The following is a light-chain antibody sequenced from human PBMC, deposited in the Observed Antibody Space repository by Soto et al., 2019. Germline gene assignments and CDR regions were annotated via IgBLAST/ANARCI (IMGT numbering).Light chain of an antibody. V-gene: IGKV2-30*01. CDR3: MHGIVTWT. Sequence: DVVMTQFPLSLPVTLGQPASISCRSSQGLVYSDGNTYLNWFQQRPGQSPSRLIYKVSNRDSVGPGRFGGSGSGTEFKLKISRVEAEDVGVYFDMHGIVTWTFGQGNKVESK. CDR1: QGLVYSDGNTY. J-gene: IGKJ1*01. CDR2: KVS.